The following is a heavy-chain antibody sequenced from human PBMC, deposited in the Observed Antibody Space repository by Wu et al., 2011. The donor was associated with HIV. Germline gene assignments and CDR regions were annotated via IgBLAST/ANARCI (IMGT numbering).Heavy chain of an antibody. J-gene: IGHJ4*02. Sequence: QVQLVQSGAEVKKPGSSVKVSCKASGYTFTNHYMHWVRQAPGQGLEWMGWMNPKSGDTNYPQKFQGRVTLTRDTSISTVYMELSRLRSDDTAVYYCALRTRAGSGSDYWGQGTLVTVSS. CDR2: MNPKSGDT. CDR1: GYTFTNHY. CDR3: ALRTRAGSGSDY. D-gene: IGHD3-10*01. V-gene: IGHV1-2*02.